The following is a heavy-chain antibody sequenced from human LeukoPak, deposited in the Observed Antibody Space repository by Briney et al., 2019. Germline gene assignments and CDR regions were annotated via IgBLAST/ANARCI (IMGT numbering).Heavy chain of an antibody. CDR3: ARHVSGRLFGDDYPYYADV. V-gene: IGHV4-34*01. J-gene: IGHJ6*02. CDR2: IDPYGGS. CDR1: GGSFSGYH. D-gene: IGHD3-10*02. Sequence: SDTLSLPCAVYGGSFSGYHWSWIRQNTGKGLEWIGEIDPYGGSNYNPSLKSRVTISVDPSKNQFSLKLNSVTAADTALYYCARHVSGRLFGDDYPYYADVWGQGTTVT.